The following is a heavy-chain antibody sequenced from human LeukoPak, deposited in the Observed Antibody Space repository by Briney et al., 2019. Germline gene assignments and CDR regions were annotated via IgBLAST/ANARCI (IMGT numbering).Heavy chain of an antibody. CDR1: GDSISSYS. Sequence: SETLSLTCSVSGDSISSYSWSWIRHPPGQGLEWIGYIHYSGSTTYNPSLKSRVIISIDPSKHQFSLSLSSVTAADTAVYYCARGQGSGGSWAFDYWGQGTLVTVSS. J-gene: IGHJ4*02. CDR2: IHYSGST. D-gene: IGHD1-26*01. V-gene: IGHV4-59*01. CDR3: ARGQGSGGSWAFDY.